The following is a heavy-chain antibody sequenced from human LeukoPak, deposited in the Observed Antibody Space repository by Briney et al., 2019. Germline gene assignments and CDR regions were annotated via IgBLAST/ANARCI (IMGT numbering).Heavy chain of an antibody. Sequence: SETLSLTCAVSGDSISSSHWWSWVRQSPGKGLEWIGEIYHSGNTNYNPSLKSRVTISVDTSKNQFSLKLSSVTAADTAVYYCARSQWELLHGYYYYMDVWGKGTTVTVSS. CDR2: IYHSGNT. CDR3: ARSQWELLHGYYYYMDV. D-gene: IGHD1-26*01. CDR1: GDSISSSHW. V-gene: IGHV4-4*02. J-gene: IGHJ6*03.